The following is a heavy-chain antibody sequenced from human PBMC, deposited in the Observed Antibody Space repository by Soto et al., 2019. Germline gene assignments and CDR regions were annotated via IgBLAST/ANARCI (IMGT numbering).Heavy chain of an antibody. CDR3: AHFSVGGPARSGAFDI. CDR1: GGTFSNYA. CDR2: IIPMFGTA. J-gene: IGHJ3*02. D-gene: IGHD2-2*01. V-gene: IGHV1-69*01. Sequence: QVQLVQSGAEVKKPGSSVKVSCKASGGTFSNYAINWVRQAPGQGLEWMGGIIPMFGTANYAQNYQARVTITADESTSTAHMELSSLRSEDTDVYFCAHFSVGGPARSGAFDIWGQGTMVTVSS.